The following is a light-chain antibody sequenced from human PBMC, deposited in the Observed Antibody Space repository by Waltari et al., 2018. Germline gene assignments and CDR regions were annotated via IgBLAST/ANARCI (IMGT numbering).Light chain of an antibody. Sequence: EIVMTQSPATLSVSPGARATRSCRASQSVSSKLAWYQQKHGQAPRLLIYGASTRATGIPARFSGSGSGTDFILTISSLQSEDFAVYYCQQYYNWPPVTFGQGTRLEIK. CDR2: GAS. V-gene: IGKV3-15*01. J-gene: IGKJ5*01. CDR1: QSVSSK. CDR3: QQYYNWPPVT.